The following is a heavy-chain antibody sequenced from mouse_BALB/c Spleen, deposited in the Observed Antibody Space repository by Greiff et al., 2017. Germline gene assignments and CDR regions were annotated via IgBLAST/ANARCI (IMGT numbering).Heavy chain of an antibody. CDR3: ARWGYYRYFDV. D-gene: IGHD2-2*01. V-gene: IGHV5-17*02. CDR1: GFTFSSFG. Sequence: EVQLQESGGGLVQPGGSRKLSCAASGFTFSSFGMHWVRQAPEKGLEWVAYISSGSSTIYYADTVKGRFTISRDNPKNTLFLQMTSLRSEDTAMYYCARWGYYRYFDVWGAGTTVTVSS. J-gene: IGHJ1*01. CDR2: ISSGSSTI.